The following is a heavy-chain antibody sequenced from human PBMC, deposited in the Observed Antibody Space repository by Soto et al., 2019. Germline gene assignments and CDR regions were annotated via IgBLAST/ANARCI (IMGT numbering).Heavy chain of an antibody. D-gene: IGHD6-13*01. CDR1: GGSISSSSYY. V-gene: IGHV4-39*01. J-gene: IGHJ4*02. Sequence: QLQLQESGPGLVKPSETLSLTCTVSGGSISSSSYYWGWIRQPPGKGLEWIGSIHYSGSTYYNPSLKSRVTISVDTSKNQISLKLSSVTAADTAVYYCARGRQYSSSWYSDYWGQGTLVTVSS. CDR3: ARGRQYSSSWYSDY. CDR2: IHYSGST.